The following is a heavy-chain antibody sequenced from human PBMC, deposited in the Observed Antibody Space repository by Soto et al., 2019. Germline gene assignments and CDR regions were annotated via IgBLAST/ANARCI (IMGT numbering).Heavy chain of an antibody. D-gene: IGHD2-2*01. CDR3: ARDKDQLQPD. V-gene: IGHV1-69*02. J-gene: IGHJ4*02. Sequence: QVPLVQSGAEVKRPGSSVKVSCKTSGGTFSSYTIIWVRQAPGQGLEWMGRIIPMLGIANHAQKFQGRVTITAYKSTNTASMEPSSLRSEDTAVYYCARDKDQLQPDWGQGTLVTVSS. CDR1: GGTFSSYT. CDR2: IIPMLGIA.